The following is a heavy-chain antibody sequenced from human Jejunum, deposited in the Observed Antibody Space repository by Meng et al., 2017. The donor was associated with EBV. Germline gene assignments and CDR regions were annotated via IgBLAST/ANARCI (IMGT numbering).Heavy chain of an antibody. CDR3: ANTYNFQY. CDR1: GFTFSSYD. Sequence: EGRWVGSGGGLVPPGGSLGLSCAASGFTFSSYDLSWVRQAPGKGLEWVSSITGGGGGTYYADSVKGRFTVSRDNSKNTLYLQLNSLRADDTAIYYCANTYNFQYWGQGTLVTVSS. CDR2: ITGGGGGT. V-gene: IGHV3-23*04. J-gene: IGHJ4*02. D-gene: IGHD4-11*01.